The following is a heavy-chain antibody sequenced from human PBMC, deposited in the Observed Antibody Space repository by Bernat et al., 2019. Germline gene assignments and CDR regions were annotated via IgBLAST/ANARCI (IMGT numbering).Heavy chain of an antibody. D-gene: IGHD6-19*01. CDR2: IYYSEST. CDR3: ASVGDPWLEAGYFDY. CDR1: GGSISGYT. V-gene: IGHV4-59*13. Sequence: QVQLQESGPGLFKPWETLSLTSTVPGGSISGYTWSCCGQPPGRGLEWIGYIYYSESTNYNPSLKSRVTIPVDTYKNLFSLKLSSVAAEDTAVYYGASVGDPWLEAGYFDYWGQGTLVTVSS. J-gene: IGHJ4*02.